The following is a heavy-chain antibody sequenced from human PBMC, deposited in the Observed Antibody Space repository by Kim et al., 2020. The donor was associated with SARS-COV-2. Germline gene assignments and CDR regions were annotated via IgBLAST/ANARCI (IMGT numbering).Heavy chain of an antibody. Sequence: GESLKISCKGSGYSFTSYWISWVRQMPGKGLEWMGRIDPSDSYTNYSPSFQGHVTISADKSISTAYLQWSSLKASDTAMYYCARTVAGLEDDNWFDPWGQGTLVTVSS. CDR1: GYSFTSYW. J-gene: IGHJ5*02. CDR2: IDPSDSYT. V-gene: IGHV5-10-1*01. D-gene: IGHD6-19*01. CDR3: ARTVAGLEDDNWFDP.